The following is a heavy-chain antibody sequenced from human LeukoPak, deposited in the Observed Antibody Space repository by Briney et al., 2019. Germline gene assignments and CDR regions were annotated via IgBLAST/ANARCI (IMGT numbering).Heavy chain of an antibody. CDR3: ARGDGSKFRHQYYFDY. V-gene: IGHV3-53*01. J-gene: IGHJ4*02. CDR2: IYSGGST. CDR1: GFTASSNY. D-gene: IGHD5-24*01. Sequence: PGRSLRLSCAASGFTASSNYMRWVRQAPGKGLEWVSVIYSGGSTYYADSVKGRFTISRDNSKNTLYLQMNSLRAEDTAVYYWARGDGSKFRHQYYFDYWGQGTLVTVSS.